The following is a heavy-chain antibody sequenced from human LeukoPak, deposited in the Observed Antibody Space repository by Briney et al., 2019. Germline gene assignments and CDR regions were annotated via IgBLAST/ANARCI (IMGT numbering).Heavy chain of an antibody. CDR2: IKSKSDGGTI. CDR3: TTDLDY. Sequence: GGSLRLSCAGSGFIFRDVWMSWVRQAPGKGLEWVGCIKSKSDGGTIDYAAPVKGRVTMSRDDSKKTFSLEMNNLKTEDTGVYYCTTDLDYWGQGTLVTVSS. CDR1: GFIFRDVW. J-gene: IGHJ4*02. V-gene: IGHV3-15*01.